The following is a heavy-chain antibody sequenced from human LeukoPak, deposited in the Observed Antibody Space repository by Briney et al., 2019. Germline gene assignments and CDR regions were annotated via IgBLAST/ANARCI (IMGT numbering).Heavy chain of an antibody. CDR2: IYTSGST. J-gene: IGHJ3*02. CDR1: GGSISSGSHY. V-gene: IGHV4-61*02. D-gene: IGHD5-18*01. Sequence: PSETLSLTCTVSGGSISSGSHYWSWIRQPAGKGLEWIGRIYTSGSTNYNPSLKIRCTISVDTSKNQFSLKLSSVTAADTAVYYCARGADTAMVLSAFDIWGQGTMVTVSS. CDR3: ARGADTAMVLSAFDI.